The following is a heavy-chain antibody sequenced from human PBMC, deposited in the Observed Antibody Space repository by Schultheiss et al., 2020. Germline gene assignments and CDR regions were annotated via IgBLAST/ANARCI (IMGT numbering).Heavy chain of an antibody. CDR1: GFTFSSYA. CDR2: ISYDGSNK. D-gene: IGHD4-17*01. Sequence: WGSLRLSCAASGFTFSSYAMHWVRQAPGKGLEWVAVISYDGSNKYYADSVKGRFTISRDNSKNTLYLQMNSLRAEDTAVYYCARGGTTVTTEPSVDYFDYWGQGTLVTVAS. CDR3: ARGGTTVTTEPSVDYFDY. J-gene: IGHJ4*02. V-gene: IGHV3-30-3*01.